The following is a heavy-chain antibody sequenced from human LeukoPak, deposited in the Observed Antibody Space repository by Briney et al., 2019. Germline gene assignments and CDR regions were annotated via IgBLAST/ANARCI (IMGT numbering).Heavy chain of an antibody. J-gene: IGHJ4*02. CDR3: ARLITAAGFDY. Sequence: SETLSLTCTVSGGSISSNYWTWIRQPPGKGLEWIGFIYYSGSTNYNPSLKSRVTISVDTSKDQFSLKVSSVTAADTAVYYCARLITAAGFDYWGQGTLVTVSS. CDR1: GGSISSNY. CDR2: IYYSGST. D-gene: IGHD6-13*01. V-gene: IGHV4-59*08.